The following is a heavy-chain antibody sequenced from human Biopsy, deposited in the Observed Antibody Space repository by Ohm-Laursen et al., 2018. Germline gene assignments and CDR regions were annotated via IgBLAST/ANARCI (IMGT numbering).Heavy chain of an antibody. CDR3: ARHPTGFWFDP. V-gene: IGHV4-39*01. CDR1: GGSISSSTTYY. J-gene: IGHJ5*02. Sequence: SVTLSLTCTVSGGSISSSTTYYWAWLRQPPGKGLEWIGRIYNTETTFYNPSLKSRITISVDTSTLQFSLKVSSVTAADTALYFCARHPTGFWFDPWGHGTLVTVSS. CDR2: IYNTETT.